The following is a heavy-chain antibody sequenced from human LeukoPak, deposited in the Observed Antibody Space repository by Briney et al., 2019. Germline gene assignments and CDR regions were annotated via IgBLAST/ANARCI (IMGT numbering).Heavy chain of an antibody. Sequence: PGGSLRLSCAASGFTFSSYAMSWVPQAPGKGLEWVSAISGSGGSTYYADSVKGRFTISRDNSKNTLYLQMNSLRAEDAAVYYCGFSSSWQYYFDYWGQGTLVTVSS. CDR2: ISGSGGST. CDR3: GFSSSWQYYFDY. V-gene: IGHV3-23*01. CDR1: GFTFSSYA. J-gene: IGHJ4*02. D-gene: IGHD6-13*01.